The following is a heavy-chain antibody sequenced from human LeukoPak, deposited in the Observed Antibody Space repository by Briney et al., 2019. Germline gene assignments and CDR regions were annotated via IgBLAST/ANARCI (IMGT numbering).Heavy chain of an antibody. D-gene: IGHD3-10*01. CDR1: GFTFNTYC. CDR3: ARASHLVRGPTLRRAFCGGFDI. CDR2: IDEDGNEE. J-gene: IGHJ3*02. V-gene: IGHV3-7*01. Sequence: GGSLRLSCTASGFTFNTYCMSWVRQAPGGGPEWVANIDEDGNEEYYVDSVKGRFTVSRDNTKNSLSLHMNSLRAEDTAVYYCARASHLVRGPTLRRAFCGGFDIWGQGTMVTVSS.